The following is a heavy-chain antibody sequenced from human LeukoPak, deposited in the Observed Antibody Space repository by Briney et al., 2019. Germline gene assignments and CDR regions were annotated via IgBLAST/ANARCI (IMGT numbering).Heavy chain of an antibody. V-gene: IGHV1-2*02. CDR2: INPNSGGT. Sequence: ASVKVSCKASGYTFTGYYMHWVRQAPGQGLEWMGWINPNSGGTNYAQKFQGRVTLTRSTSISTAYMELSSLRSEDTAVYYCTRHTSPTFDYWGQGTLVTVSS. D-gene: IGHD2-2*01. J-gene: IGHJ4*02. CDR1: GYTFTGYY. CDR3: TRHTSPTFDY.